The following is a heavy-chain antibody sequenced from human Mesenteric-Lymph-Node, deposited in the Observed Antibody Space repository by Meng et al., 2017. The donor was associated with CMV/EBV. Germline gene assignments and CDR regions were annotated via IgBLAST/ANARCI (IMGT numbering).Heavy chain of an antibody. CDR2: IYGGGGT. J-gene: IGHJ6*02. V-gene: IGHV3-53*01. CDR3: ARDVGSGTYYGLDV. D-gene: IGHD1-26*01. CDR1: GFTFSSYS. Sequence: GGSLRLSCAASGFTFSSYSMNWVRQTPGKGLEWVSVIYGGGGTYYADSVKGRFTISRDSSKNTLYLQMNSLRAEDTAVYYCARDVGSGTYYGLDVWGQGTTVTVSS.